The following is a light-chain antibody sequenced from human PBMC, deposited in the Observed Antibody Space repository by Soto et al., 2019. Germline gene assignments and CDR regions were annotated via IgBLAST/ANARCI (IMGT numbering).Light chain of an antibody. CDR1: QRISNW. CDR2: HAS. Sequence: DIQMTQSPSTLPASVGDRVTITCRASQRISNWLAWYQQNPGTAPKLLIYHASTLESGVPSRFSGSGSGTEFTLTISSLQPDDFATYYCQQYMSYSFGQGTKVDIK. CDR3: QQYMSYS. J-gene: IGKJ1*01. V-gene: IGKV1-5*01.